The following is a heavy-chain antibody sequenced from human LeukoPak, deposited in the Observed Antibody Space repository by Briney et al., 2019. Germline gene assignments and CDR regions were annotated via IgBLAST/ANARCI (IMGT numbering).Heavy chain of an antibody. D-gene: IGHD1-1*01. CDR1: GGSISSGGHY. CDR3: AREINEGDAFDI. CDR2: IYYSGST. Sequence: SETLSLTCTVSGGSISSGGHYWSWIRQHPGKGLEWIGYIYYSGSTYYNPSLKSRVTISVDTSKNQFSLKLSSVTAADTAVYYCAREINEGDAFDIWGQGTMVTVSS. J-gene: IGHJ3*02. V-gene: IGHV4-31*03.